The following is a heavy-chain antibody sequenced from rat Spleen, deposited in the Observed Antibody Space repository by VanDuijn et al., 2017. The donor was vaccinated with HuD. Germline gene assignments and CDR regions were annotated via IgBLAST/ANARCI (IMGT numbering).Heavy chain of an antibody. D-gene: IGHD1-6*01. CDR3: ARRHYGYTDYFDY. J-gene: IGHJ2*01. V-gene: IGHV5-31*01. CDR1: GITFTNYW. Sequence: EVKLVESDGGLVQPGGSLKLSCVASGITFTNYWMTWIRQAPGKGLEWIASITNTGDSTYYRDSVKGRLTISRDNAKSTLYLQMNSLRSEDTATYYCARRHYGYTDYFDYWGQGVMVTVSS. CDR2: ITNTGDST.